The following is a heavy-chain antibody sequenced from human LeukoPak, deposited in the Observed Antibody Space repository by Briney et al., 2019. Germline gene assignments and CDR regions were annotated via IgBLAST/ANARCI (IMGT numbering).Heavy chain of an antibody. Sequence: GGSLRLSCAASGFTFSSYAMSWVRQAPGKGLEWVSAISGSGGSTYYADSVKGRFTISRDNSKNTLYLQMNSLRAEDTAVYYCAKDSSYYYDSSGSPFGAFDIWGQGTMVTVSS. CDR2: ISGSGGST. V-gene: IGHV3-23*01. CDR3: AKDSSYYYDSSGSPFGAFDI. CDR1: GFTFSSYA. J-gene: IGHJ3*02. D-gene: IGHD3-22*01.